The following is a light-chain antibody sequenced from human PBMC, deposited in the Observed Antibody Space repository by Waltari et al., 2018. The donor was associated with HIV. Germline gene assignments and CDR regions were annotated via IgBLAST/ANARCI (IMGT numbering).Light chain of an antibody. CDR1: TSDVGSYNY. CDR2: DVY. Sequence: QSALTQPPSVSGSPGQSVTISCTGATSDVGSYNYVSGYQQYPGKAPKLIIFDVYQRPSGVPERFSGSRSGNTASLTISGLQTEDEADYFCCAYAAGHVSYVFGTGT. CDR3: CAYAAGHVSYV. J-gene: IGLJ1*01. V-gene: IGLV2-11*01.